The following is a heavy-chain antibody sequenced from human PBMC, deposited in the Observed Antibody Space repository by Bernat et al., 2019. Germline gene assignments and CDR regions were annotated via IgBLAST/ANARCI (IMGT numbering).Heavy chain of an antibody. J-gene: IGHJ3*02. V-gene: IGHV1-69*04. D-gene: IGHD1-26*01. CDR2: IIPILGIA. CDR1: GGTFSSYA. Sequence: QVQLVQSGAEVKKPGSSVKVSCKASGGTFSSYAISWVRQAPGQGLGWMGRIIPILGIANYAQKFQGRVTITADKSTSTAYMELSSLRSEDTAVYYCARGVVGATLGDDAFDIWGQGTMVTVSS. CDR3: ARGVVGATLGDDAFDI.